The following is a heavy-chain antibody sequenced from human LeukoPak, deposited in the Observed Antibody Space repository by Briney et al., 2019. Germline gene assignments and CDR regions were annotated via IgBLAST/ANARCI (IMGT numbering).Heavy chain of an antibody. CDR3: ARQTWSGQQLLQDH. J-gene: IGHJ4*02. CDR2: IYYSGST. Sequence: SSETLSLTCTVSGGSISSSSYCWGWIRQPPGKGLEWIGSIYYSGSTYYNPSLKSRVTISVDTSKNQFSLKLSSVTAADTAFYYCARQTWSGQQLLQDHWGQGTLVTVSS. D-gene: IGHD6-13*01. V-gene: IGHV4-39*01. CDR1: GGSISSSSYC.